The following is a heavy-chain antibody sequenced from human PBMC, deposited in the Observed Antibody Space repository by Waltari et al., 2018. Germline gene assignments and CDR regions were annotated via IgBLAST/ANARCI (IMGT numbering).Heavy chain of an antibody. CDR2: SSSSSSYI. J-gene: IGHJ4*02. CDR1: GFTIRSYS. CDR3: ASSGYSSSWDSGAFDY. V-gene: IGHV3-21*01. D-gene: IGHD6-13*01. Sequence: EVQLVVSGGGVINPGWCRRASGSGSGFTIRSYSMNWLRQGPGKGLRWVSSSSSSSSYINYANSVKGRFTISRDNAKNSLYLQMNSLRAEDTAVYYCASSGYSSSWDSGAFDYWGQGTLVTVSS.